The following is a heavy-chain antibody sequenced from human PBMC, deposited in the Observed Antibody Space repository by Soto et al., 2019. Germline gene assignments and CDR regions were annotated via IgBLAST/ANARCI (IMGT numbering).Heavy chain of an antibody. D-gene: IGHD6-19*01. V-gene: IGHV3-30-3*01. CDR3: AREMAVFTNYSYYGRDV. J-gene: IGHJ6*02. CDR2: ISYDGSNK. CDR1: GFTFSSYA. Sequence: QVQLVESGGGVVQPGRSLRLSCAASGFTFSSYAMHWVRQAPGKGLEWVAVISYDGSNKYYADSVKGRFTISRDNSKNTLYLQMNSLRAEDTAVYYCAREMAVFTNYSYYGRDVWGQGTTVTVAS.